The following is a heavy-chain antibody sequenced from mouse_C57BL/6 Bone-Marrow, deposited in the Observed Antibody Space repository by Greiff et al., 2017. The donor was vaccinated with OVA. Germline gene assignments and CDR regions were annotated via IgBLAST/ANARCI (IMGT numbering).Heavy chain of an antibody. J-gene: IGHJ1*03. D-gene: IGHD1-3*01. CDR1: GYTFTSYG. CDR3: AMPVVAYWYVDV. V-gene: IGHV1-81*01. CDR2: IYPSNGNT. Sequence: QVQLQQSGAELARPGASVKLSCKASGYTFTSYGIHWVKQRTGQGLEWIGEIYPSNGNTYYNQKFKGKATLTVDKSSSTAYMELSSLTSEDSAVYACAMPVVAYWYVDVWGTGTTVTVSS.